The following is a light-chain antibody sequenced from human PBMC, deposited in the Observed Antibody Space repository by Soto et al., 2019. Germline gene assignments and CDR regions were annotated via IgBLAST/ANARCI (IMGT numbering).Light chain of an antibody. CDR2: WAS. CDR1: ESVLYSSNNKNY. CDR3: QQSYSTHTET. Sequence: DIVVTQSPDSLAVSLGERATINCKTIESVLYSSNNKNYLAWYQQKPGQPPKLLIYWASTRESGVPDRFSGSGSGTDFTLPISSLKTEDFANYFCQQSYSTHTETFGQGTKVDIK. J-gene: IGKJ1*01. V-gene: IGKV4-1*01.